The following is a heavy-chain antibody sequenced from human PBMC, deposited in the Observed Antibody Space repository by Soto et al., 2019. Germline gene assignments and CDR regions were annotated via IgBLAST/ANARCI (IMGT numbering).Heavy chain of an antibody. CDR2: INPNSGGT. D-gene: IGHD3-10*01. CDR3: ASVPASGMNWYFDL. V-gene: IGHV1-2*04. Sequence: QVQLVQSGAEVKKPGASVKVSCKASGYTFTGYYMHWVRQAPGQGLEWMGWINPNSGGTNYAQKFKGWVTMTRDTSISTAYMELNRLRSDDTAVYYCASVPASGMNWYFDLWGRGTLVTVSS. J-gene: IGHJ2*01. CDR1: GYTFTGYY.